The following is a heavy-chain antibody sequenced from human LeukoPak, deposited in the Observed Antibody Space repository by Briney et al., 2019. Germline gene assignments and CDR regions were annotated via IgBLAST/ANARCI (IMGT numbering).Heavy chain of an antibody. Sequence: SETLSLTCTVSGGSISSYSYYWGWIRQPPGKGLEWIGYIYYSGSTNYNPSLKSRVTISVDTSKNQFSLKLSSVTAADTAVYYCARLLKPIAAAARFDPWGQGTLVTVSS. CDR1: GGSISSYSYY. D-gene: IGHD6-13*01. V-gene: IGHV4-61*01. J-gene: IGHJ5*02. CDR3: ARLLKPIAAAARFDP. CDR2: IYYSGST.